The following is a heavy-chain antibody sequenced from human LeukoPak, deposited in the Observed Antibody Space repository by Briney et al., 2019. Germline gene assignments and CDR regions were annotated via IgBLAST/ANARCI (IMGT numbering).Heavy chain of an antibody. D-gene: IGHD3-10*01. CDR2: IYYSGST. CDR3: ARHSSGSYYSLNWFDP. CDR1: GGSISSSSYY. J-gene: IGHJ5*02. Sequence: KPSETLSLTCTVSGGSISSSSYYWGWIRQPPGKGLEWIGSIYYSGSTYYNPSLKSRVTISVDTSKNQFSLKLSSVTAADTAVYYCARHSSGSYYSLNWFDPWGQGTLVTVSS. V-gene: IGHV4-39*01.